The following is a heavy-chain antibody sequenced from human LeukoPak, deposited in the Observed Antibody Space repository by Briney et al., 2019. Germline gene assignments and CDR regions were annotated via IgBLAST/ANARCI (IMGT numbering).Heavy chain of an antibody. CDR2: IIPIFGTA. D-gene: IGHD1-20*01. CDR3: ARDPRAINGIYNWFDP. Sequence: GASVKVSCKASGGTFSSYAISWVRQAPGQGLEWMGRIIPIFGTANYAQKFQGRVTITADNSTSTAYMQLSRLRSEDTAVYYCARDPRAINGIYNWFDPWGQGTLVTVSS. V-gene: IGHV1-69*06. J-gene: IGHJ5*02. CDR1: GGTFSSYA.